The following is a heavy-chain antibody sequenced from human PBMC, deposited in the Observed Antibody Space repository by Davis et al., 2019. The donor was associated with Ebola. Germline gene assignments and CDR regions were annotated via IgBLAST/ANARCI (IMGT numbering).Heavy chain of an antibody. CDR1: GGSFSGYY. J-gene: IGHJ4*02. V-gene: IGHV4-59*12. CDR2: IYYSGST. D-gene: IGHD3-16*02. CDR3: ARGRRITFGGVIVIPKPFDY. Sequence: MPSETLSLTCAVYGGSFSGYYWSWIRQPPGKGLEWIGYIYYSGSTNYNPSLKSRVTISVDTSKNQFSLKLSSVTAADTAVYYCARGRRITFGGVIVIPKPFDYWGQGTLVTVSS.